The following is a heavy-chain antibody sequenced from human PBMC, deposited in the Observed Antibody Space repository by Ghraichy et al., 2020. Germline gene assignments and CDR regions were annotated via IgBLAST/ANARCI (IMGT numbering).Heavy chain of an antibody. D-gene: IGHD6-6*01. J-gene: IGHJ4*02. V-gene: IGHV4-34*01. CDR3: ARERDVVAARRRGYFDY. Sequence: SETLSLTCAVYGGSFSGYYWSWIRQPPGTWLELIGEINHSGSTHYNPSLKSRVTISVDTSKNQFSLKLRSVTAADTAVYYCARERDVVAARRRGYFDYWGQGTLVTVSS. CDR1: GGSFSGYY. CDR2: INHSGST.